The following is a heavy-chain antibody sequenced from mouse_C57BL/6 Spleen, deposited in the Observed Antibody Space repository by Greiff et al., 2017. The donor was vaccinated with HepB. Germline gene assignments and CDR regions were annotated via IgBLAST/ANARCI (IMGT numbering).Heavy chain of an antibody. Sequence: VQLQQSGPGLVAPSQSLSITCTVSGFSLTSYAISWVRQPPGKGLEWLGVIWTGGGTNYNSALKSRLSISKDNSKSQVFLKMNSLQTDDTARYYCARNDYYGSSPAWFAYWGQGTLVTVSA. CDR1: GFSLTSYA. V-gene: IGHV2-9-1*01. CDR3: ARNDYYGSSPAWFAY. J-gene: IGHJ3*01. D-gene: IGHD1-1*01. CDR2: IWTGGGT.